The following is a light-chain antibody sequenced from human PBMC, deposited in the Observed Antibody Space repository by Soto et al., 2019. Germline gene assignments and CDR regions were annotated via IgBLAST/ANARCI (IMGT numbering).Light chain of an antibody. CDR2: KAS. J-gene: IGKJ1*01. CDR1: QSISSW. V-gene: IGKV1-5*03. Sequence: DSQMTHSPSTLSASVGDRVTITCRASQSISSWLAWYQQKPGTAPKLLIYKASTLQSGVPSRFSGSGSGTEFTLTISSLQPDDSATYYCQQYNDNWTFGQGTKV. CDR3: QQYNDNWT.